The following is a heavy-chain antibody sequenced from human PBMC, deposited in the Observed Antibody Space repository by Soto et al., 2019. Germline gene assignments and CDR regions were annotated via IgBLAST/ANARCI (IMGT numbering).Heavy chain of an antibody. D-gene: IGHD3-10*01. CDR1: GFTFSSYA. CDR2: ISGSDDGT. V-gene: IGHV3-23*01. CDR3: AKDLISGGVYYYGNSDDDGWFDP. J-gene: IGHJ5*02. Sequence: EVQLLESGGGLVQPGGSLRLSCAASGFTFSSYAMSWVRQAPGKGLEWVSAISGSDDGTYYAESVKGRFTISRDNSKNTLYLQMNSLRAEDTAVYYCAKDLISGGVYYYGNSDDDGWFDPWGQGTLVTVSS.